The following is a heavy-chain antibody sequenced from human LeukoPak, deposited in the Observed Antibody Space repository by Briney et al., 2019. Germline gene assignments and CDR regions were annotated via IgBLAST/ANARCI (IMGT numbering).Heavy chain of an antibody. CDR3: AKDVVGQQWPESY. CDR2: IQYDGSIK. Sequence: QSGGSLRLSCAASGFTFSSYGMHWVRQAPGKGLEWVAFIQYDGSIKLYGDSVKGRFTISRDNSKNTLYLQMNSLRPEDTAVYHCAKDVVGQQWPESYWGQGTLVTVSS. J-gene: IGHJ4*02. V-gene: IGHV3-30*02. CDR1: GFTFSSYG. D-gene: IGHD6-19*01.